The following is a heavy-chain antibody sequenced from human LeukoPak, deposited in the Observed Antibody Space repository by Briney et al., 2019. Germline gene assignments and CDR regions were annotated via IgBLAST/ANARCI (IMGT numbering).Heavy chain of an antibody. J-gene: IGHJ4*02. Sequence: ASVKVSSKASGYTFANYGISWVRQAPGHGLEWMGWISINNGNTKYAQKFQGRVTVTTDTSTSTAYMELRSLTSDDTAVYYCARDHHYYDSTGYFGYWGQGTLVTVSS. CDR3: ARDHHYYDSTGYFGY. CDR1: GYTFANYG. CDR2: ISINNGNT. V-gene: IGHV1-18*01. D-gene: IGHD3-22*01.